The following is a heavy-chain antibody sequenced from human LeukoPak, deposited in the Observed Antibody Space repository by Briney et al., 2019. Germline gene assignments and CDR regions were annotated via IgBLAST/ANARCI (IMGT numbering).Heavy chain of an antibody. V-gene: IGHV4-34*01. D-gene: IGHD3-16*02. J-gene: IGHJ4*02. Sequence: PSETLSLTCAVYGGSFSGYYWSWIRQPPGKGLEWIGEINHSGSTNYNPSLKSRVTISVDTSKNQFSLKLSSVPAADTAVYYCARCHYDYVWGSYRYTIRGGYYFDYWGQGTLVTVSS. CDR3: ARCHYDYVWGSYRYTIRGGYYFDY. CDR2: INHSGST. CDR1: GGSFSGYY.